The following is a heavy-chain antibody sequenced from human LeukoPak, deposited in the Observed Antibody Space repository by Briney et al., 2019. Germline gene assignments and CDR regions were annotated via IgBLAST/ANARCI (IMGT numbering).Heavy chain of an antibody. V-gene: IGHV1-69*13. CDR3: ARSHNQIWVPAATGYFDY. CDR2: IIAIFGTA. D-gene: IGHD2-2*01. J-gene: IGHJ4*02. Sequence: ASVKVSCKASGVTFSSYAISWVRQAPGQGLEWMGGIIAIFGTANYAQKFQGRVTITADESTSTAYMELSSLRSEDTAVYYCARSHNQIWVPAATGYFDYWGQGTLVTVSS. CDR1: GVTFSSYA.